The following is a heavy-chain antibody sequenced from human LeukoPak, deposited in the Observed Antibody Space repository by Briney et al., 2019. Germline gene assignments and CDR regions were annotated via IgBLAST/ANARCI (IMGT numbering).Heavy chain of an antibody. CDR1: GFTLNTYA. CDR2: ISHVGNKR. CDR3: ARGGREHSGYDVDY. V-gene: IGHV3-30*04. Sequence: PGGPLRLSCAASGFTLNTYAMHWVRQTPGKGLEWVAVISHVGNKRYYADSVKGRFTISRDSSKTTLYLQMDSLRAEDTAVYYCARGGREHSGYDVDYWGQGTLVTVSS. J-gene: IGHJ4*02. D-gene: IGHD5-12*01.